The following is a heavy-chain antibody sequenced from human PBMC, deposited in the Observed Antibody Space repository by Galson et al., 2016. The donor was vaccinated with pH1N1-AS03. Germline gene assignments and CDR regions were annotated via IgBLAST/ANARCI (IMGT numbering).Heavy chain of an antibody. D-gene: IGHD3-10*01. CDR1: DGSIRSYF. J-gene: IGHJ4*02. V-gene: IGHV4-59*01. CDR3: ARDPSWSGEEQYYFDY. Sequence: ETLSLTCSVSDGSIRSYFWSWIRQAPGKRLEWIGNILHGGSTKYNPTLKSRVTMSTDTFKNQISLRLNSVIAADTAVYYCARDPSWSGEEQYYFDYWSQGKMVTVSS. CDR2: ILHGGST.